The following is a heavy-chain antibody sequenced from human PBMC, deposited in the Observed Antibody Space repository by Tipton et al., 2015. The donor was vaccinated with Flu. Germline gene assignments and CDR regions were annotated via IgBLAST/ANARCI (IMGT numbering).Heavy chain of an antibody. CDR2: IYARVST. D-gene: IGHD1-26*01. J-gene: IGHJ4*02. CDR1: GGSITGYY. V-gene: IGHV4-4*07. Sequence: LRLSCTVSGGSITGYYWSWIRQPAGKGLEWIGRIYARVSTNYNPSPKSRVTMSADTSKNQFSLKLTSVTAADTAVYYCARGGGSFQFDFWGQGTLVTVSS. CDR3: ARGGGSFQFDF.